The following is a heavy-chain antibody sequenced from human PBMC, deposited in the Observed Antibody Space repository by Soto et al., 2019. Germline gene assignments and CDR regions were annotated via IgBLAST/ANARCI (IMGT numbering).Heavy chain of an antibody. Sequence: ASVKVSCKASGYTFTGYYMHWVRQAPGQGLEWMGWINPNSGGTNYAQKFQGRVTMTRDTSISTAYMELSRLRSDDTAVYYCARETAAAGYYYYGMDVWGQGTTVTVSS. CDR3: ARETAAAGYYYYGMDV. CDR1: GYTFTGYY. J-gene: IGHJ6*02. V-gene: IGHV1-2*02. CDR2: INPNSGGT. D-gene: IGHD6-13*01.